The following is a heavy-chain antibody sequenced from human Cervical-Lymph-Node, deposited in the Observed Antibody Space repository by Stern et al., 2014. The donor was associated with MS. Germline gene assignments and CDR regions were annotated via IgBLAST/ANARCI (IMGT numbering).Heavy chain of an antibody. CDR3: ALSSETSDRWYSLGYDL. Sequence: VHLVESGAEVTKPGSSVKVSCKASGGTFSKFPSSWVRQAPGQGLEWMGGIFPVCGTPSYANEFRGRVMITADVSTSTVSMELCSLRSDDTAVYYCALSSETSDRWYSLGYDLWGQGTLVTVS. CDR2: IFPVCGTP. CDR1: GGTFSKFP. J-gene: IGHJ5*02. V-gene: IGHV1-69*01. D-gene: IGHD6-13*01.